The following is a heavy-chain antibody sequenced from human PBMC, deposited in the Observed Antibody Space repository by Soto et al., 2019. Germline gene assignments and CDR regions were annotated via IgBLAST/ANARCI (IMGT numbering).Heavy chain of an antibody. V-gene: IGHV1-2*02. J-gene: IGHJ4*02. Sequence: QVQLVQSGAEVKKPGASVKVSCKASGYTFSGYYIHWVRQAPGQGPEWVGWINPNNGDTNYAQKYQGRVTMTRDTSITTVYMELNSLRSDDTAVYYCARGRSVAGKKFDYWGQGTLFTVS. D-gene: IGHD6-19*01. CDR2: INPNNGDT. CDR3: ARGRSVAGKKFDY. CDR1: GYTFSGYY.